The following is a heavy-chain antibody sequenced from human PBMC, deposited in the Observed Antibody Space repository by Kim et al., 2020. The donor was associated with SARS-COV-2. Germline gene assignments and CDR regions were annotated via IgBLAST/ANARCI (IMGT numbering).Heavy chain of an antibody. D-gene: IGHD2-2*02. CDR2: INPSGGST. Sequence: ASVKVSCKASGYTFTSYYMHWVRQAPGQGLEWMGIINPSGGSTSYAQKFQGRVTMTRDTSTSTVYMELSSLRSEDTAVYYCALGYCSSTSCYKDWFDPWGQGTLVTVSS. J-gene: IGHJ5*02. CDR1: GYTFTSYY. CDR3: ALGYCSSTSCYKDWFDP. V-gene: IGHV1-46*01.